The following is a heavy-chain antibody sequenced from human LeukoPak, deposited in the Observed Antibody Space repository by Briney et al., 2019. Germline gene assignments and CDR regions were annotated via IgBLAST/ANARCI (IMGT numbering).Heavy chain of an antibody. CDR3: ASRPIFGGYVFDY. CDR1: GGSISSSSYY. J-gene: IGHJ4*02. Sequence: SETLSLTCTVSGGSISSSSYYWGWIRQPPGKGLEWIGSIYYSGSTYYNPSLKSRVTISVDTSKNQSSLKLSSVTAADTAVYYCASRPIFGGYVFDYWGQGTLVTVSS. CDR2: IYYSGST. V-gene: IGHV4-39*01. D-gene: IGHD5-12*01.